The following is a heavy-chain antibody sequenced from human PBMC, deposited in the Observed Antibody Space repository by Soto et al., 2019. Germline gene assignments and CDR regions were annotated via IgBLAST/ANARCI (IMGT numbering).Heavy chain of an antibody. Sequence: LRLSCSASGFTSSSYSMNWALQAPGKGLEWVSYVTSTSGTKYYAYSVKGRFTISRDNAKNSLYLQMNSLRDEDTAVYYCARDALLVATPFDLWGQGTPVTVSS. J-gene: IGHJ4*02. CDR1: GFTSSSYS. CDR3: ARDALLVATPFDL. V-gene: IGHV3-48*02. CDR2: VTSTSGTK. D-gene: IGHD5-12*01.